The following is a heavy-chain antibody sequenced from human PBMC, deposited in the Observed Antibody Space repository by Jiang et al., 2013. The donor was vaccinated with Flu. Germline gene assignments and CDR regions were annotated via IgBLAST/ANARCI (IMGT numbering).Heavy chain of an antibody. D-gene: IGHD6-6*01. V-gene: IGHV6-1*01. CDR3: AVGYSSSSKWFDP. Sequence: SNSAAWNWIRQSPSRGLEWLGRTYYRSKWYNDYAVSVKSRITINPDTSKNQFSLQLNSVTPEDTAVYYCAVGYSSSSKWFDPWGQGTLVTVSS. CDR2: TYYRSKWYN. CDR1: SNSAA. J-gene: IGHJ5*02.